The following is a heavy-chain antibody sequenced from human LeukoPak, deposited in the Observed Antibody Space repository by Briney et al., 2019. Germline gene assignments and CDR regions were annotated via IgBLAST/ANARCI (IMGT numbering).Heavy chain of an antibody. D-gene: IGHD3-16*02. J-gene: IGHJ4*02. Sequence: GRSLRLSXTASGFTFGDYAMSWVRQAPGKGLGWVGFIRSKAYGGTREYAASVIGRFTISRDDSKSIAYLQMNSLKTEDTAVYYCTSSTLRLGELSVDYWGQGTLVTVSS. CDR2: IRSKAYGGTR. CDR3: TSSTLRLGELSVDY. CDR1: GFTFGDYA. V-gene: IGHV3-49*04.